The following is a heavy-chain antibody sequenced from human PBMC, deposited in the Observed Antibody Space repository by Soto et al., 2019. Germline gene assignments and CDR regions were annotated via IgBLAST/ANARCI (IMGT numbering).Heavy chain of an antibody. V-gene: IGHV1-69*01. Sequence: QVQVVQSGVEVRRPGSSVKVSCKASGDTFKNCVISWVRQAPGQGLEWMGGIIPLFGTTDFAQRFQGRLTITTDESTTTAYMYLSTLRSEATATYCCAAELGFGKLSVVWGQGTTVIVSS. CDR1: GDTFKNCV. D-gene: IGHD3-10*01. J-gene: IGHJ6*02. CDR3: AAELGFGKLSVV. CDR2: IIPLFGTT.